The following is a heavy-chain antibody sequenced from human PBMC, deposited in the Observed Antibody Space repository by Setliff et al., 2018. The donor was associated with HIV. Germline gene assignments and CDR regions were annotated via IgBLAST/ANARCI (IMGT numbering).Heavy chain of an antibody. V-gene: IGHV3-23*01. Sequence: GESLKISCAASGFTFSNYAMSWVRQAPGKGLEWVSGISGSAGTTYYADSVKGRFTISRDNSKNTLYLQMNSLRAEDTAVYYCARVANVLAHPLSYYYMDVWGKGTTVTVSS. CDR2: ISGSAGTT. CDR3: ARVANVLAHPLSYYYMDV. CDR1: GFTFSNYA. J-gene: IGHJ6*03. D-gene: IGHD2-8*01.